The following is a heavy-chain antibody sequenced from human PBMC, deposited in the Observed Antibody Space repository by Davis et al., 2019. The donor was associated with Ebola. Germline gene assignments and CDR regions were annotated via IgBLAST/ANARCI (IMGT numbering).Heavy chain of an antibody. CDR1: GFIFSSYV. CDR2: LGTSADT. Sequence: GESLKISCAASGFIFSSYVMSWVSQAPGNGLEWVSTLGTSADTYYADSVKGRFTISRDNSKNTLYLQMNGLRVEDTAIYYCAKDTSNIWFDIWGQGTMVTVSS. J-gene: IGHJ3*02. CDR3: AKDTSNIWFDI. D-gene: IGHD1-26*01. V-gene: IGHV3-23*01.